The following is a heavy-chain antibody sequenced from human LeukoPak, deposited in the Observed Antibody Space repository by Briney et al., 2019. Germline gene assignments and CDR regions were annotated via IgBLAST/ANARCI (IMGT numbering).Heavy chain of an antibody. V-gene: IGHV1-69*02. CDR2: IIPLLSIR. D-gene: IGHD3-16*01. CDR3: TSGQEGYLGASGPTPFTI. J-gene: IGHJ4*02. CDR1: GGTFRNFP. Sequence: GSSVKVSCKVSGGTFRNFPINWVRQAPGQGPEWLGRIIPLLSIRHFGQRFEDRVTLTADKSTTTAYMELHSLTSDDTAVYFCTSGQEGYLGASGPTPFTIWGQGTLVTVSS.